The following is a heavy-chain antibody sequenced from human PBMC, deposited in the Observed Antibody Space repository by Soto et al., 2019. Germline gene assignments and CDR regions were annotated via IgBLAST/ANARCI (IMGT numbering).Heavy chain of an antibody. CDR2: ISYDGSNK. CDR3: ASKYSSSSHYTYYYGMDV. Sequence: GGSLRLSCAAPGFTFSSYAMSWVRQAPGKGLEWVAVISYDGSNKYYADSVKGRFTISRDNSKNTLYLQMDSLRAEDTAVYYCASKYSSSSHYTYYYGMDVWGQGTTVTVSS. J-gene: IGHJ6*02. D-gene: IGHD6-6*01. CDR1: GFTFSSYA. V-gene: IGHV3-30*03.